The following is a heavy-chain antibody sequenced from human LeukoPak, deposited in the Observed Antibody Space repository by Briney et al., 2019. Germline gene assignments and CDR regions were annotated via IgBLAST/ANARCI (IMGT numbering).Heavy chain of an antibody. CDR3: AREKRDCGGDCLDY. CDR1: GFTFSSYE. V-gene: IGHV3-48*03. J-gene: IGHJ4*02. Sequence: GGSLRLSCAASGFTFSSYEMNWVRQAPGKGLEWVSYISSSGSTIYYADSVKGRFTISRDNAKNSLYLQINSLRVDDTAVYYCAREKRDCGGDCLDYWGQGTLVTVSS. D-gene: IGHD2-21*02. CDR2: ISSSGSTI.